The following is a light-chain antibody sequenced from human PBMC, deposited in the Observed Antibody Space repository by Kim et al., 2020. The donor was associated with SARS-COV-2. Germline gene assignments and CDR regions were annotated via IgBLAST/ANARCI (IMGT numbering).Light chain of an antibody. V-gene: IGKV3-20*01. Sequence: EIVLTQSPGTLSLSPGERATLSCRASQSISSSSLAWYQQKPGQAPRLLIHDTSTRATGIPDKFSGSGSGTDFSLTISRLEAEDFAVYYCQQHDSTPRTFGQGTKLEI. CDR3: QQHDSTPRT. CDR1: QSISSSS. J-gene: IGKJ2*02. CDR2: DTS.